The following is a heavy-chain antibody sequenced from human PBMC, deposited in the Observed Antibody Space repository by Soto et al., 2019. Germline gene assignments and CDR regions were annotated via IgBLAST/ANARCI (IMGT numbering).Heavy chain of an antibody. J-gene: IGHJ6*02. V-gene: IGHV1-18*01. Sequence: QVQLVQSGDEVRKPGSSVKVSCKASGYIFVNYGIAWVRQAPGQGLEWMGWISPYSGNTHYASKVQGRLTMTTDTSTSTAYRDLGRLTSDDTSVNLGTLVDNYVTPTRKDGWGQGTTVTVSS. CDR1: GYIFVNYG. D-gene: IGHD3-16*01. CDR3: TLVDNYVTPTRKDG. CDR2: ISPYSGNT.